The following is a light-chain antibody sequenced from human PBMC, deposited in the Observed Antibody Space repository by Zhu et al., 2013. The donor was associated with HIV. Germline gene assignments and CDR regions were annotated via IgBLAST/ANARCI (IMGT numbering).Light chain of an antibody. CDR3: QQYGSPSFT. Sequence: EIVLTQSPGTMSLSPGERATLSCRASQSVSSSYLAWYQQKPGQAPRLLIYGASSRAIGIPDRFSGSGSGTDFTLTISRLEPEDFAVYYCQQYGSPSFTFGGGTKVEIK. J-gene: IGKJ4*01. CDR2: GAS. CDR1: QSVSSSY. V-gene: IGKV3-20*01.